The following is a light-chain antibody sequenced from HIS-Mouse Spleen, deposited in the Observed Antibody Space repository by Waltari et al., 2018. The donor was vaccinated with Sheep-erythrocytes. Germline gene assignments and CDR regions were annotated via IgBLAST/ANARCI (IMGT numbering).Light chain of an antibody. Sequence: QSALTQPRSVSGSPGQSVTISCTGTSSDVGGYNYVSWYQQHPGKAPKLMIYDVSNRPSGVPDLFPGAKSGNTASLTSAGLQAEDEADYYCCSYAGSYNHVFATGTKVTVL. CDR2: DVS. CDR1: SSDVGGYNY. CDR3: CSYAGSYNHV. V-gene: IGLV2-11*01. J-gene: IGLJ1*01.